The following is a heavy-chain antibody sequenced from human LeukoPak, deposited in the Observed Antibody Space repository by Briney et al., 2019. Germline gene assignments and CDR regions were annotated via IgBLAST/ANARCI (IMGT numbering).Heavy chain of an antibody. V-gene: IGHV4-38-2*02. Sequence: SETLSLTCTVSGYSISSGYYWGWIRQPPGKGLEWIGSIYHSGSTYYNPSLKSRVTISVDTSNNEFSLKLSSVTAADTAVYYCATDLRNWFDPWGQGTLVTVSS. CDR1: GYSISSGYY. J-gene: IGHJ5*02. CDR3: ATDLRNWFDP. CDR2: IYHSGST.